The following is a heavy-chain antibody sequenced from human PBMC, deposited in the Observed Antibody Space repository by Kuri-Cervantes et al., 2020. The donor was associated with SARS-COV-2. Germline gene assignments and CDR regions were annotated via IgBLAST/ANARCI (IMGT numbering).Heavy chain of an antibody. CDR1: AYSFSSYT. D-gene: IGHD2-21*01. CDR2: ISGSGSYM. CDR3: ARVAGEGPIYYYYMDV. J-gene: IGHJ6*03. V-gene: IGHV3-21*01. Sequence: GESQKISCVVSAYSFSSYTMNWVRQAPGKALQWVSSISGSGSYMYYADSVKGRFTVSRDSAKNSLYLQMNSLKGEDTAVYYCARVAGEGPIYYYYMDVWGKGTTVTVSS.